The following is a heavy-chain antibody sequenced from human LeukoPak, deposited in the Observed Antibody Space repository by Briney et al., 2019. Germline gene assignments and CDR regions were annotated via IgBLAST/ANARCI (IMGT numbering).Heavy chain of an antibody. V-gene: IGHV3-23*01. D-gene: IGHD3-10*01. CDR2: ITAPGDAT. CDR3: AKDYGSGSYYNGWFDP. Sequence: PGGSLRLSCATSGFNFNSNAMIWVRQAPGKGLECVSAITAPGDATYYADSVKGRFSISRDNSKNTLYLQMNSLRAEDTAVYYCAKDYGSGSYYNGWFDPWGQGTLVTVSS. CDR1: GFNFNSNA. J-gene: IGHJ5*02.